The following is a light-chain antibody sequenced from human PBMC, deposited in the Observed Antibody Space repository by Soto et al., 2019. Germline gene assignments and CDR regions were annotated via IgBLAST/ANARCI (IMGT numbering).Light chain of an antibody. CDR2: VNT. V-gene: IGLV1-40*01. CDR3: QSYDSSLAGFV. J-gene: IGLJ1*01. Sequence: QSVLTQPPSVSGAPGQRVTISCTGSSSNIGARFDVHWYRHLPGTAPKLLISVNTNGPSGVADRFSGSKSGTSASLATAGLRAEDEADYYCQSYDSSLAGFVFGTGTKVTVL. CDR1: SSNIGARFD.